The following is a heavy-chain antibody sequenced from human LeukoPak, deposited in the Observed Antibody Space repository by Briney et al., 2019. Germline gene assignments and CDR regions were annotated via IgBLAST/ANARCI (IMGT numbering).Heavy chain of an antibody. Sequence: SETLSLTCSVSYVSISSYSWSWIRQPPGKGLEWIGYIFYSGSTNYNPSLKSRVTISVDTSKSQFSLKLNSVTAADTALYYCARYSSGWFDAFDIWGQGTMVTVSS. CDR3: ARYSSGWFDAFDI. CDR2: IFYSGST. V-gene: IGHV4-59*08. D-gene: IGHD6-19*01. CDR1: YVSISSYS. J-gene: IGHJ3*02.